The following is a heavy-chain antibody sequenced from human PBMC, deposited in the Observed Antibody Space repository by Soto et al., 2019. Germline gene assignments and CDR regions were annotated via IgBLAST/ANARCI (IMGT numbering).Heavy chain of an antibody. CDR3: ASPRDNYYLHGMDV. CDR1: GGTFNSYG. Sequence: QVQLVQSGAEVKKPGSSVKVSCKASGGTFNSYGISWVRQASGHGLEWMGGIIPIFGTANYAQKFQGRVTITADESTSTAYMELSRLRSEDTAVYYCASPRDNYYLHGMDVWGQGTTVTVSS. J-gene: IGHJ6*02. CDR2: IIPIFGTA. D-gene: IGHD3-9*01. V-gene: IGHV1-69*12.